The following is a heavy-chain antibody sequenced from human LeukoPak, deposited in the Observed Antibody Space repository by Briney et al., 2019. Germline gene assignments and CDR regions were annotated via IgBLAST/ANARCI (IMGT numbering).Heavy chain of an antibody. CDR3: ARGSHDYGSGSYYYYYYYMDV. J-gene: IGHJ6*03. D-gene: IGHD3-10*01. CDR1: GYTFTSYG. CDR2: ISAYNGNT. V-gene: IGHV1-18*01. Sequence: ASVKVSCKASGYTFTSYGISWVRQAPGQGLEWMGWISAYNGNTNYAQKLQGRVTMTTDTSTSTAYLELSSLRSEDTAVYYCARGSHDYGSGSYYYYYYYMDVWGKGTTATISS.